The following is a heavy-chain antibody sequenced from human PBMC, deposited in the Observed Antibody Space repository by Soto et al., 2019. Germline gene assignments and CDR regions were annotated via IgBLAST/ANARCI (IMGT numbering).Heavy chain of an antibody. CDR2: IYYSGST. Sequence: SETLSLTCTVSGGSISSYYWSWIRQPPGKGLEWIGYIYYSGSTNYNPSLKSRVTISVDTSKNQFSLKLSSVTAADTAVYYRARDRVAVAVTGGYYYGMDVWGQGTTVTVSS. V-gene: IGHV4-59*01. CDR3: ARDRVAVAVTGGYYYGMDV. D-gene: IGHD6-19*01. CDR1: GGSISSYY. J-gene: IGHJ6*02.